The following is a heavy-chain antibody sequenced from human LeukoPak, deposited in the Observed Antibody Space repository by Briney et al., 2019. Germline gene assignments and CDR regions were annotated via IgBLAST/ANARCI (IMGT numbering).Heavy chain of an antibody. CDR3: ARVYDFWSGYYDY. Sequence: ASVKVSCKASGYTFTGYYMHWARQAPGQGLEWMGWINPNSGGTNYAQKFQGRVTMTRDTSISTAYMELSRLRSDDTAVYYCARVYDFWSGYYDYWGQGTLVTVSS. J-gene: IGHJ4*02. V-gene: IGHV1-2*02. CDR1: GYTFTGYY. CDR2: INPNSGGT. D-gene: IGHD3-3*01.